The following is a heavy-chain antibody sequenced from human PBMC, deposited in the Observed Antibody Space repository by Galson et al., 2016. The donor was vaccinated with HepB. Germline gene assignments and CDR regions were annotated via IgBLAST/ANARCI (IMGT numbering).Heavy chain of an antibody. D-gene: IGHD3/OR15-3a*01. CDR2: IYYNGST. CDR3: ARDHRYSDLWSGFFTPWFDP. J-gene: IGHJ5*02. Sequence: SETLSLTCTVSGGPMSSYFWTWIRQPPGQGLEWIGDIYYNGSTNCNPSLKSRVNLSIDTSKRQFSLTLSSVTAADTAVYYCARDHRYSDLWSGFFTPWFDPWGQGILVTVSS. CDR1: GGPMSSYF. V-gene: IGHV4-59*01.